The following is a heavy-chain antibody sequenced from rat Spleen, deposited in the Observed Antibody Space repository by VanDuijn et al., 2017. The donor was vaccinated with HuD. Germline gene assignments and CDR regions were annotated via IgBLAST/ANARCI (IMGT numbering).Heavy chain of an antibody. J-gene: IGHJ2*01. CDR3: ARHELSHFFDD. CDR2: ISYDGETT. V-gene: IGHV5-25*01. CDR1: GFTFSDYY. D-gene: IGHD1-3*01. Sequence: EVQLVESGGGLVQPGRSLTLSCAASGFTFSDYYIAWVRQAPTKGLEWVAYISYDGETTYHRNSVTGRFTISRDSAKSSLYLQMDSLRSEDTATYYCARHELSHFFDDWGQGVMVTVSS.